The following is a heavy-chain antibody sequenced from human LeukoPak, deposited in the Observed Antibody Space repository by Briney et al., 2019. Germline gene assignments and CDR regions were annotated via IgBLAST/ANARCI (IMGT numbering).Heavy chain of an antibody. V-gene: IGHV3-20*04. Sequence: GGSLRLSCAASGFSFDDYGMSWVRQAPGKGLEWVSGINWNGGSTGYADSVKGRFTISRDNAKNSLYLQMNSLRAEDTALYYCARGNYYGSGTYYNPLPYYFDYWGQGTLVTVSS. CDR3: ARGNYYGSGTYYNPLPYYFDY. J-gene: IGHJ4*02. CDR2: INWNGGST. D-gene: IGHD3-10*01. CDR1: GFSFDDYG.